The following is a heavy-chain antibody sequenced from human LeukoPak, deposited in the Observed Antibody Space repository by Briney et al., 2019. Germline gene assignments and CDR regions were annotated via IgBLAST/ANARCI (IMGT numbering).Heavy chain of an antibody. CDR1: GDSISSYY. CDR2: IYFTGST. CDR3: ARRYCTDGVCYLIS. J-gene: IGHJ5*02. D-gene: IGHD2-8*01. V-gene: IGHV4-59*12. Sequence: SETLSLTCTVSGDSISSYYWSWIRQPPGKGLEWIGYIYFTGSTNYNPSLKSRVTISVDTSNNQFSLKLSSVTAADTAVYYCARRYCTDGVCYLISWGQGTLVTVSS.